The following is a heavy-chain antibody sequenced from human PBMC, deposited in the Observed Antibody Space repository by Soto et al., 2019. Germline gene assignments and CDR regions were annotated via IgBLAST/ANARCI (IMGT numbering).Heavy chain of an antibody. CDR3: ARSPRSSPYFDY. CDR1: GYTFSNSW. V-gene: IGHV5-51*01. CDR2: IYPGDHET. Sequence: GESLKISCQCSGYTFSNSWIGWVRQLPGRGLEWIGIIYPGDHETRYSPSFHGKVTISADKSINTAYLQWNSLEASDTAFYFCARSPRSSPYFDYWGQGALVTVSS. J-gene: IGHJ4*02. D-gene: IGHD6-13*01.